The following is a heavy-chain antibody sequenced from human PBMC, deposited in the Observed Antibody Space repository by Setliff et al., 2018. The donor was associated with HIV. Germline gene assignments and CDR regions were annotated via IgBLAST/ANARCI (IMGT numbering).Heavy chain of an antibody. CDR3: VRDDYGYNGKGFDY. CDR2: THASGTT. CDR1: GGSISGDF. V-gene: IGHV4-4*07. J-gene: IGHJ4*02. Sequence: SETLSLTCTVSGGSISGDFWTWIRQPAGEGLEWIGRTHASGTTHYNPSLKSRVTMSAYTSNNQISLRLSSVTAADTAMYYCVRDDYGYNGKGFDYWGPGTLVTVSS. D-gene: IGHD4-17*01.